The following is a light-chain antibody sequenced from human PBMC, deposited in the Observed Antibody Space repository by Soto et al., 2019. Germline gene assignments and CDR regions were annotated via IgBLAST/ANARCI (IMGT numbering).Light chain of an antibody. V-gene: IGLV2-14*01. CDR2: EVT. CDR1: SSDVGGYNY. Sequence: VLTQHASVSGSPGQSITISCTGTSSDVGGYNYVSWYQLHPGKAPKLILYEVTNRPSGVSDRFSGPKSGNTASLTISGLQAEDEADYYCSSYTSSTAYVFGTGTKVTVL. CDR3: SSYTSSTAYV. J-gene: IGLJ1*01.